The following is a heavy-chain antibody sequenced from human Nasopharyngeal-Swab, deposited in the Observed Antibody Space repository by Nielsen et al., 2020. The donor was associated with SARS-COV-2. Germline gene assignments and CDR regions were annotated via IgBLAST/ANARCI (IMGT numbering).Heavy chain of an antibody. CDR1: GCTFSSYA. V-gene: IGHV1-69*04. CDR2: NIPILGIA. J-gene: IGHJ6*02. Sequence: SVKVSCKASGCTFSSYAISWVRQAPGQGLEWMGRNIPILGIANYAQKFQDRVTITADKSTSTAYMELSSLRSEDTAVYYCAREGRSPGGMDVWGQGTTVTVSS. D-gene: IGHD1-14*01. CDR3: AREGRSPGGMDV.